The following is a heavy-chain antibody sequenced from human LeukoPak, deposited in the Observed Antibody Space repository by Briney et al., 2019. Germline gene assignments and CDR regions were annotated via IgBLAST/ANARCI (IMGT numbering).Heavy chain of an antibody. CDR2: INHSGST. CDR1: GGSFSGYY. J-gene: IGHJ6*04. V-gene: IGHV4-34*01. D-gene: IGHD2-2*01. CDR3: AKARRIVVVPAARVYGMDV. Sequence: SGTLSLTCAVYGGSFSGYYWSWIRQPPGKGLEWIGEINHSGSTNYNPSLKSRVTISVDTSKNQFSLKLSSVTAADTAVYYCAKARRIVVVPAARVYGMDVWGKGTTVTVSS.